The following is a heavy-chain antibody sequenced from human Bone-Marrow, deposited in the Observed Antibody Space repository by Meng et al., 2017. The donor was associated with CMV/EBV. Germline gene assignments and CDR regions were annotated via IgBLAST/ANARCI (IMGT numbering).Heavy chain of an antibody. V-gene: IGHV3-21*01. CDR2: ISSSSSYI. J-gene: IGHJ6*02. CDR3: ARWQDCSSTSCYLVAHGMDV. D-gene: IGHD2-2*01. CDR1: GFTFSSYS. Sequence: GESLKISCAASGFTFSSYSMNWVRQAPGKGLEWVSSISSSSSYIYYADSVKGRFTISRDNAKNSLYLQMSSLRAEDTAVYYCARWQDCSSTSCYLVAHGMDVWGQGTTVTVSS.